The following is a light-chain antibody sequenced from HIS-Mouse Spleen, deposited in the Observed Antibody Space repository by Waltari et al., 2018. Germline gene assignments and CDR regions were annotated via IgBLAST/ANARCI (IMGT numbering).Light chain of an antibody. CDR3: CSYAGSSTSVV. J-gene: IGLJ2*01. CDR1: SSAVGRYNL. CDR2: EGS. Sequence: QSALTQPASVSGSPGQSITISCIGTSSAVGRYNLVPWYQQHPGKAPKLMIYEGSKRPSGVSNRFSGSKSGNTASLTISGLQAEDEADYYCCSYAGSSTSVVFGGGTKLTVL. V-gene: IGLV2-23*01.